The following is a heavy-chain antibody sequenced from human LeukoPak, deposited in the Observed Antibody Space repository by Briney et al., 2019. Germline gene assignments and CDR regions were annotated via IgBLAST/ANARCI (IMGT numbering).Heavy chain of an antibody. V-gene: IGHV1-46*01. CDR2: INPSDDSR. Sequence: ASVKISCKASGYTFISYYMHWVRRAPGQGLEWMGIINPSDDSRTYAQKFQGRVTMTEDTSTDTAYMELSSLRSEDTAVYYCATNIVGATIRRLGYWGQGTLVTVSS. CDR3: ATNIVGATIRRLGY. J-gene: IGHJ4*02. D-gene: IGHD1-26*01. CDR1: GYTFISYY.